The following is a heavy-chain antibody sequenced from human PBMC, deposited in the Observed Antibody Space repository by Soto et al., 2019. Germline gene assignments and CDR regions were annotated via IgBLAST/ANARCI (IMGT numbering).Heavy chain of an antibody. CDR3: ARAPTLQRAFTY. Sequence: SETLSLTCAVYGGSFSGYYWSWIRQPPGKGLEWIGEINHSGSTNYNPSLKSRVTISVDTSRNQFSLRLSSVTAADTAVYYCARAPTLQRAFTYWGQGTLVTSPQ. V-gene: IGHV4-34*01. J-gene: IGHJ4*02. CDR2: INHSGST. CDR1: GGSFSGYY. D-gene: IGHD1-1*01.